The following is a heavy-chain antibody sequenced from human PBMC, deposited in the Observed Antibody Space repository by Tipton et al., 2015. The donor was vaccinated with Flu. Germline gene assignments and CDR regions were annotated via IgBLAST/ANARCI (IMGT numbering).Heavy chain of an antibody. CDR3: ARGSWEVRFDP. J-gene: IGHJ5*02. Sequence: LKLSCAVYGGSFSGYYWSWIRQSPGKGLEWIGEINQSGRPNYNPSLKNRVTISVDTSKNQFSLSLTSVTAADTAMYYCARGSWEVRFDPWGQGTLVTVSS. CDR2: INQSGRP. V-gene: IGHV4-34*01. CDR1: GGSFSGYY. D-gene: IGHD1-26*01.